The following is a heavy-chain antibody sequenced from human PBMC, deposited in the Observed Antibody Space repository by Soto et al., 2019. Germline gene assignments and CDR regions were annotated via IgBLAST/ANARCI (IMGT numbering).Heavy chain of an antibody. J-gene: IGHJ4*02. CDR1: GGTFSSYT. V-gene: IGHV1-69*01. D-gene: IGHD1-26*01. Sequence: QVQLVQSGAEVKKPGSSVTVSCKASGGTFSSYTISWVRQAPGQGLEWMAGISPIFGTPIYAQKFQDRVTITADDSTRTAYMEMNRLTSEDTAVYYCARVVVGSRLSIDYWGQGTLVTISS. CDR3: ARVVVGSRLSIDY. CDR2: ISPIFGTP.